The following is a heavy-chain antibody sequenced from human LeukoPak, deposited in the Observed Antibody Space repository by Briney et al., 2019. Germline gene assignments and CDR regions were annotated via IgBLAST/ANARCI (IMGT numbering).Heavy chain of an antibody. V-gene: IGHV1-18*01. D-gene: IGHD1/OR15-1a*01. J-gene: IGHJ4*02. CDR1: GYTFTTYD. CDR3: VRVGTGTRSFDY. Sequence: ASVKVSCKTSGYTFTTYDINWVRQAPGQGLEWMGRISAYNGYTNYGQKLQGRVTMTTDTSTSTAYMELRSLRSDDTAVYYCVRVGTGTRSFDYWGQGTLVTVSS. CDR2: ISAYNGYT.